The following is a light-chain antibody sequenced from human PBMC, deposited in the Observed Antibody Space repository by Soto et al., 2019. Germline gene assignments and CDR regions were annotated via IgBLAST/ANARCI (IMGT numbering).Light chain of an antibody. CDR3: CSYAGRSSYV. CDR1: SSDVGSYIL. V-gene: IGLV2-23*01. J-gene: IGLJ1*01. Sequence: QSALTQPASVSGSPGQSITISCTGTSSDVGSYILVSWHQHHPGKAPKVMIYEGTKRPSGVPNRFSGSKSGNTASLTISGLQAEDEADYYCCSYAGRSSYVFGTGTKVTVL. CDR2: EGT.